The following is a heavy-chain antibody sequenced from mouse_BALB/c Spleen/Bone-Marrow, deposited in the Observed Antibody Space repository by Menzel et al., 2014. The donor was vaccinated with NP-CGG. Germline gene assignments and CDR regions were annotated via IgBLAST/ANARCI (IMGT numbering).Heavy chain of an antibody. J-gene: IGHJ1*01. CDR1: GYSFTNYY. CDR2: INPSNGGT. CDR3: TRSNYGYWYFDV. Sequence: QVQLQQSGAELVKPGASVKLSCKASGYSFTNYYMYWVKRRPGQGLEWIGEINPSNGGTNFNEKFKNKATLTVDKSSSTAYKQLSSLTSEDSAVYYCTRSNYGYWYFDVWGAGTTVTVSS. D-gene: IGHD1-1*01. V-gene: IGHV1S81*02.